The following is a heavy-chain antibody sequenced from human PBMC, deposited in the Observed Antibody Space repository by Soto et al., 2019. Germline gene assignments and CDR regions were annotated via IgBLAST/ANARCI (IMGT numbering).Heavy chain of an antibody. J-gene: IGHJ5*02. V-gene: IGHV4-39*07. CDR1: GYSITAGGYY. CDR2: FYSSGSI. Sequence: LETLSLTCFVSGYSITAGGYYWSWIRHHPGKGLEWIGSFYSSGSIIYNPSLRSRVSISGDTSSNQFSMSLTSVTAADTARYYCARMYSSGSGWFHPWGQGTQVTVSS. D-gene: IGHD6-19*01. CDR3: ARMYSSGSGWFHP.